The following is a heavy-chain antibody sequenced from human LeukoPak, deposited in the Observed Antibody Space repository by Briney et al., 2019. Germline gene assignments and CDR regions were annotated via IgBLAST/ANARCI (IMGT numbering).Heavy chain of an antibody. Sequence: SETLSLTCAVSGGSINNGDYSWSWIRQPPGKGLECIGYIYHSGSTYYTPSLKSRVTISEDRSKNQFSLKLTSVTAADTAVYRCARLAKVESRSLAHYFDSWGQGALVTVSS. CDR2: IYHSGST. D-gene: IGHD1-26*01. J-gene: IGHJ4*02. CDR3: ARLAKVESRSLAHYFDS. CDR1: GGSINNGDYS. V-gene: IGHV4-30-2*01.